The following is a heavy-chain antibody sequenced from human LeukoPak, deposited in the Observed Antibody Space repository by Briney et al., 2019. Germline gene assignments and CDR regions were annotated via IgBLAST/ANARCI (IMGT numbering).Heavy chain of an antibody. CDR2: IYYSGST. CDR3: ARESRGSSGWYDY. V-gene: IGHV4-59*12. D-gene: IGHD6-19*01. CDR1: GGSISSYS. J-gene: IGHJ4*02. Sequence: PSETLSLTCTVSGGSISSYSWSWIRQPPGKGLEWIGYIYYSGSTNYNPSLKSRVTISVDTSKNQFSLKLSSVTAADTAVYYCARESRGSSGWYDYWGQGTLVTVSS.